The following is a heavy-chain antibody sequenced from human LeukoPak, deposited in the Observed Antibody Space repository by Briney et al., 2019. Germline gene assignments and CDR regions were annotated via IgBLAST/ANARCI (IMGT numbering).Heavy chain of an antibody. CDR3: ARSISGSYSNYFDY. CDR1: GGSISSGGYY. J-gene: IGHJ4*02. Sequence: SQTLSLTCTVSGGSISSGGYYWSWIRQHPGKGLEWIGYIYYSGSTYYNPSLKSRVTISVDTSKNQFSLKLSSVTAADTAVYYCARSISGSYSNYFDYWGQGTLVTVSS. D-gene: IGHD1-26*01. CDR2: IYYSGST. V-gene: IGHV4-31*03.